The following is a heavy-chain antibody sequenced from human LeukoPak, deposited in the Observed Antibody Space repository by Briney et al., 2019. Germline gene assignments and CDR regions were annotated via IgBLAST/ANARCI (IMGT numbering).Heavy chain of an antibody. Sequence: SETLSLTCAVSGGSISSSNWWSWVRQPPGKGLEWIGEIYHSGSTNYNPSLKSRVTISVDTSKNQFSLKLSSVTAADTAVYYCARGRGYSYGSFDYWGQGTLVTVSS. CDR2: IYHSGST. CDR1: GGSISSSNW. CDR3: ARGRGYSYGSFDY. V-gene: IGHV4-4*02. J-gene: IGHJ4*02. D-gene: IGHD5-18*01.